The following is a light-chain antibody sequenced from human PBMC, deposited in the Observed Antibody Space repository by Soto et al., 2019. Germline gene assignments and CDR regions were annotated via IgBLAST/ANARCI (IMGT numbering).Light chain of an antibody. CDR1: QGISNY. CDR3: QQYNTFPRT. V-gene: IGKV1-16*02. CDR2: GAS. J-gene: IGKJ1*01. Sequence: DIQMTQSPSSLSASVGDRVTITCRASQGISNYVAWFQQKPGKAPKSLIFGASSLQTGVPSKFSGSGSGTDFTLTISSLQPEDFANYYCQQYNTFPRTFGQGTKVEIK.